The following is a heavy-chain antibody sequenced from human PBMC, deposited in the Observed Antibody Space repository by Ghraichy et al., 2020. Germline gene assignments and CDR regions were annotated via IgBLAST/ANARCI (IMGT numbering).Heavy chain of an antibody. D-gene: IGHD2-2*01. Sequence: LTCAASGFTFSNAWMSWVRQAPGKGLEWVGRIKSKTDGGTTDYAAPVKGRFTISRDDSKNTLYLQMNSLKTEDTAVYYCTTDPPARDCEVCPPAYWGQGTLVTVSS. V-gene: IGHV3-15*01. CDR2: IKSKTDGGTT. CDR3: TTDPPARDCEVCPPAY. CDR1: GFTFSNAW. J-gene: IGHJ4*02.